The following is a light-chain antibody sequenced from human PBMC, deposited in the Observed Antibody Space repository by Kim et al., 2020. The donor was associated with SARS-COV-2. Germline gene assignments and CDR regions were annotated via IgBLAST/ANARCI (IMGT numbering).Light chain of an antibody. J-gene: IGKJ4*01. Sequence: APGEKAPLSCRARQTIRRNYLAWYQQRPGQAPRLLIYCVSSTATGIPDRFSGSWFGTYFTLTISRLGPEDFGVYYCLQYGRSTLTFGRGTKVDIK. CDR3: LQYGRSTLT. V-gene: IGKV3-20*01. CDR1: QTIRRNY. CDR2: CVS.